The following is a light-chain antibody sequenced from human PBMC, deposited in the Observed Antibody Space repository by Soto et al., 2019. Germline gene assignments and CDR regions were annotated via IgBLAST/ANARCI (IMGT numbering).Light chain of an antibody. Sequence: EVVLTQSPATLSLSPGERATLSCRASQSVSTYLAWYQQKPGQPPRLLIYGASNRATGTPARFSGSGSGTDFTLTISCLEPEDFAVYYCHQRSNWPPFTFGPGTKVEIK. V-gene: IGKV3-11*01. J-gene: IGKJ3*01. CDR1: QSVSTY. CDR2: GAS. CDR3: HQRSNWPPFT.